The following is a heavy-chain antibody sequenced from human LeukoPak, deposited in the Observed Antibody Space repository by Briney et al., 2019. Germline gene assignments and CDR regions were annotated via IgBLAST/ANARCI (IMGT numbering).Heavy chain of an antibody. CDR3: ARKYCSTTSCLFDN. V-gene: IGHV3-48*03. CDR1: GFTFSSYE. D-gene: IGHD2-2*01. CDR2: ISSSGTTI. Sequence: GGSLRLSCAASGFTFSSYEMNWVRQAPGKGLQGVSDISSSGTTIYYADSVKGRFTISRDNAKNSLHLQMNSLRAEDTAVYYCARKYCSTTSCLFDNWGQGTLVTVSS. J-gene: IGHJ4*02.